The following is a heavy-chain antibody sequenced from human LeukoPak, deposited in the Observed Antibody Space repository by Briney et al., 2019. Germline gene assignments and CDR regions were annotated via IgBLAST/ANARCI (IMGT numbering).Heavy chain of an antibody. CDR3: AREGLRSFKWFDP. CDR1: GGTFSSYA. V-gene: IGHV1-69*04. CDR2: IIPIFGIA. Sequence: SVKVSCKASGGTFSSYAISWVRQAPGQGLEWMGRIIPIFGIANYAQKFQGRVTITADKSTSTAYMELSGLRSEDTAVYYCAREGLRSFKWFDPWGQGTLVTVSS. J-gene: IGHJ5*02. D-gene: IGHD4-17*01.